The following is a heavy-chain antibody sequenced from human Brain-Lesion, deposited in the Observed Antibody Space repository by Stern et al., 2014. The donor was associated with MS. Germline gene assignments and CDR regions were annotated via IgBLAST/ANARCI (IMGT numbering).Heavy chain of an antibody. Sequence: QLQLQESGPGLVKPSQTLSLTCTVSGGSTSRRDYYWSWIRQPPGRGLEWIGSIYSSGNSFYNPSLKSRLTISLDTSKNQFSLRLNSVTATDTAVYYCARGPLEGIDMKPFFYAMDVWGHGTTVTVSS. J-gene: IGHJ6*02. CDR2: IYSSGNS. V-gene: IGHV4-30-4*01. CDR1: GGSTSRRDYY. D-gene: IGHD1-1*01. CDR3: ARGPLEGIDMKPFFYAMDV.